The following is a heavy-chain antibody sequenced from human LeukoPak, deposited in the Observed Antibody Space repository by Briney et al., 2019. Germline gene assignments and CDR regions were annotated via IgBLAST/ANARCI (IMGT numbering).Heavy chain of an antibody. CDR3: ARAITTIAFDI. D-gene: IGHD3-22*01. Sequence: GGSLRLSCAASGFTVSSNYMSWVRQGPGKGLEWVSVIYSGGSTYYADSVKGRFTISRDNSKNTLYLQMNSLRAEDTAVYYCARAITTIAFDIWGQGTIVTVSS. CDR1: GFTVSSNY. J-gene: IGHJ3*02. CDR2: IYSGGST. V-gene: IGHV3-53*05.